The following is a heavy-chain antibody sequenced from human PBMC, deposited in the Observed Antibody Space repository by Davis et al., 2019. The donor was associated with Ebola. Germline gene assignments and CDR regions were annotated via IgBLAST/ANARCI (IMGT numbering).Heavy chain of an antibody. CDR1: GYSFTSYW. CDR2: IDPSDSYT. Sequence: GESLKISCKGSGYSFTSYWISWVRQMPGKGLEWMGRIDPSDSYTNYSPSFEGQVTISVDRSSSTAYLQWSSLKASDSAMYYCARQEALYGSIDNWGQGTLVTVSS. D-gene: IGHD2/OR15-2a*01. CDR3: ARQEALYGSIDN. J-gene: IGHJ4*02. V-gene: IGHV5-10-1*04.